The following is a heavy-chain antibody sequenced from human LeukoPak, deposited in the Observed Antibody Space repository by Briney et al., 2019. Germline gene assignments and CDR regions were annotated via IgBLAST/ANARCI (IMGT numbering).Heavy chain of an antibody. CDR1: GYSISSGNW. Sequence: SDTLSLTCAVSGYSISSGNWWGWIRPPPGKGLEWIGYIYYSGSTYYNSSLKSRVAMSVDTSRNQFSLKLSSVTAVDTAVYYCARDWERFLESGVWGKGTTVTVSS. V-gene: IGHV4-28*03. J-gene: IGHJ6*04. CDR3: ARDWERFLESGV. CDR2: IYYSGST. D-gene: IGHD3-3*01.